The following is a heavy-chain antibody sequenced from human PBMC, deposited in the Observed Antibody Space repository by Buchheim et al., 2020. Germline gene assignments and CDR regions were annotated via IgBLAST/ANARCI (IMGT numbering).Heavy chain of an antibody. Sequence: VQLVESGGGLVQPGGSLRLSCAASGFTFSSYEMNWVRQAPGKGLEWVAGIFYDGSHKFYAESVEGRFTVSRDNSKNTLYVEINSLRVEDTAVYYCAREATVRGHGYDYNYYFDSWGQGTL. CDR3: AREATVRGHGYDYNYYFDS. CDR2: IFYDGSHK. V-gene: IGHV3-33*08. J-gene: IGHJ4*02. D-gene: IGHD3-16*01. CDR1: GFTFSSYE.